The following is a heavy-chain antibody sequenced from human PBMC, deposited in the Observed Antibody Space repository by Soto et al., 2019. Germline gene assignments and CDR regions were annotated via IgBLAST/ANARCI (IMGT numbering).Heavy chain of an antibody. J-gene: IGHJ5*02. CDR2: INPNSGGT. CDR1: GYTFTGYY. Sequence: QVQLVQSGAEVKKPGASVKVSCKASGYTFTGYYMHWVRQAPGQGLEWMGWINPNSGGTNYAQKLQGRVTMTMDTFISTAYLELRRLRSDDTAVDSCARHRVIAVAGPHGFGRWGQGTLVTASS. CDR3: ARHRVIAVAGPHGFGR. V-gene: IGHV1-2*02. D-gene: IGHD6-13*01.